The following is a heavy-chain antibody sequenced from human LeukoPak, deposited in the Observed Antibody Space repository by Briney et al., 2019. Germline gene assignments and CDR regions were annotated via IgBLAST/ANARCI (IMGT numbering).Heavy chain of an antibody. Sequence: PGGSLRLSCAASGFTFSSYWMHWVRQAPGKGLVWVSRTNSDGGSTTYADSVKGRFTISRDNAKNTLYLQMNSLRAEDTAVYYCARDRTLAVYYYDSSGPVDYWGQGTLVTVSS. CDR3: ARDRTLAVYYYDSSGPVDY. CDR1: GFTFSSYW. CDR2: TNSDGGST. D-gene: IGHD3-22*01. J-gene: IGHJ4*02. V-gene: IGHV3-74*01.